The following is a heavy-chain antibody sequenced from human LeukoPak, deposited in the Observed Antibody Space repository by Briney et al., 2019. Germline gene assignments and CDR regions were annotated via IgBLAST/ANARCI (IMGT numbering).Heavy chain of an antibody. CDR2: IRYDGSNK. J-gene: IGHJ4*02. D-gene: IGHD3-3*01. Sequence: GGSLRLSCAASGFTFSSYGMHWVRQAPGKGLEWVAFIRYDGSNKYYADSVKGRFTISRDNSKNTLYLQMNSLRAEDTAVYYCAKDPRGGKLRFLEWQYQAFDYWGQGTLVTVSS. CDR1: GFTFSSYG. V-gene: IGHV3-30*02. CDR3: AKDPRGGKLRFLEWQYQAFDY.